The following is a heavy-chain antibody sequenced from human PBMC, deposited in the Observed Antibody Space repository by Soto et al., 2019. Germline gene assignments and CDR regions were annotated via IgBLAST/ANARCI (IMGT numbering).Heavy chain of an antibody. CDR1: GGSISSSSYF. CDR2: IYYREST. J-gene: IGHJ5*02. Sequence: QPQLQESGPGLVKPSETLSLTCTVSGGSISSSSYFWDWIRQTPEKGLEWIGSIYYRESTYYHPSHKTPLTISLDTSKNQFSVTLRSVTAADTAVYYWARRLTTPSATLDTWGQGTLVTASS. V-gene: IGHV4-39*01. CDR3: ARRLTTPSATLDT. D-gene: IGHD1-1*01.